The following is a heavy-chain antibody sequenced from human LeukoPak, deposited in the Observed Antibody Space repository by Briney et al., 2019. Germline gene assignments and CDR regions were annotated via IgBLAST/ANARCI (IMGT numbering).Heavy chain of an antibody. Sequence: PGESLRLSCRGSGFTFSPYTMNWVRQAPGKGLEWVSSISSSSSTMYYADSVKGRFTVSRDNAKSSLFLQLNRLSPDDTAVYYCAREEGGSYYYWGQGTLVTVS. CDR1: GFTFSPYT. CDR3: AREEGGSYYY. V-gene: IGHV3-48*01. D-gene: IGHD1-26*01. CDR2: ISSSSSTM. J-gene: IGHJ4*02.